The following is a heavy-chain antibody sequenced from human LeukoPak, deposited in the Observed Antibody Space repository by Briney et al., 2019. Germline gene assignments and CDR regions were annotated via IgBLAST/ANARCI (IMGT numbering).Heavy chain of an antibody. D-gene: IGHD3-22*01. CDR1: GYTLTELS. V-gene: IGHV1-24*01. J-gene: IGHJ4*02. Sequence: ALVKVSCKVSGYTLTELSMHWVRQAPGKGLEWMGGFDPEDGETIYAQKFQGRVTMTEDTSTDTAYMELSSLRSEDTAVYYCATGYYDSSGYYFGVLKFDYWGQGTLVTVSS. CDR3: ATGYYDSSGYYFGVLKFDY. CDR2: FDPEDGET.